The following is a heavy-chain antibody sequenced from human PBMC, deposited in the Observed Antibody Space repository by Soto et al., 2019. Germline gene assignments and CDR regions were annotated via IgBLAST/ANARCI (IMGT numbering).Heavy chain of an antibody. J-gene: IGHJ1*01. V-gene: IGHV1-69*06. CDR3: ARAPPRRHSSGGEYFQH. CDR1: GDTFSSYA. CDR2: IIPIFGTA. D-gene: IGHD6-19*01. Sequence: QVQLVQSGAEVKKPGSSVKVSCKASGDTFSSYAISWVRQAPGQGLEWMGGIIPIFGTANYAQKFQGRVTITADKSTSTAYMELSSLRSEDTAVYYCARAPPRRHSSGGEYFQHWGQGTLVTVSS.